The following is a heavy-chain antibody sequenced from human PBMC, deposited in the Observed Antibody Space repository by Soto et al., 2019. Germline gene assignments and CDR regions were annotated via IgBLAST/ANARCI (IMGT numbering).Heavy chain of an antibody. CDR3: AADKEPTDPYNWVDP. D-gene: IGHD1-1*01. V-gene: IGHV1-24*01. Sequence: GASVKVSCKVSGYTLTELSMHWVRQAPGKGLEWMGGFDPEDGETIYAQKFQGRVTMTEDTSTDTAYMELSSLTSEDTAIYYCAADKEPTDPYNWVDPWGQGTRVTVSS. J-gene: IGHJ5*02. CDR2: FDPEDGET. CDR1: GYTLTELS.